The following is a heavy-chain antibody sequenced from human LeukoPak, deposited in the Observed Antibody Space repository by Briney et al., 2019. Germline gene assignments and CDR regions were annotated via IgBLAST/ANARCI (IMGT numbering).Heavy chain of an antibody. CDR3: AGLLYAGRVDY. J-gene: IGHJ4*02. CDR1: GGSISSGDYY. CDR2: IYYSGST. V-gene: IGHV4-30-4*08. Sequence: PSETLSLTCTVSGGSISSGDYYWSWIRQPPGKGLEWIEYIYYSGSTYYNPSLKSRVTISVDTSKNQFSLKLSSVTAADTAVYYCAGLLYAGRVDYWGQGTLVTVSS. D-gene: IGHD2-2*02.